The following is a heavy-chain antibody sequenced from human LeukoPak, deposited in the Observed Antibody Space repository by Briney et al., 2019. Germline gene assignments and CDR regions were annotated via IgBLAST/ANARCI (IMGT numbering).Heavy chain of an antibody. D-gene: IGHD4/OR15-4a*01. CDR2: IWYDGSNK. CDR3: VKSQRAPWDAFDI. V-gene: IGHV3-33*06. J-gene: IGHJ3*02. Sequence: GGSLRLSCAASGFTFSSYGMYWVRQAPGKGLEWVAVIWYDGSNKYYADSVKGRFTISRDNSKNTLYLQMNSLRAEDTAVYYCVKSQRAPWDAFDIWGQGTMVTVSS. CDR1: GFTFSSYG.